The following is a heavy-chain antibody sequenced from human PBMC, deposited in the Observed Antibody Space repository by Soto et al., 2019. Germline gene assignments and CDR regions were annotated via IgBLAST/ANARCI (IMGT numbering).Heavy chain of an antibody. CDR2: IYGSGAT. CDR1: VGSISIFGYY. CDR3: TTDPSFEAAYCSSGSCYRSYGMDV. J-gene: IGHJ6*02. D-gene: IGHD2-15*01. Sequence: SETLCLTCTVSVGSISIFGYYWSWILHHPGKCLYCIVNIYGSGATYYAAPVKGRFTISRDDSKNTLYLQMNSLTTADTAVYYCTTDPSFEAAYCSSGSCYRSYGMDVWGQGTTVTVSS. V-gene: IGHV4-31*03.